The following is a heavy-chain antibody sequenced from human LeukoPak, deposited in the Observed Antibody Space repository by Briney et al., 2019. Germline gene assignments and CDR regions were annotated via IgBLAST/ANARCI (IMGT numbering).Heavy chain of an antibody. D-gene: IGHD4-17*01. CDR1: GGSVSSGSYY. CDR3: ARVRRGDYVPDY. Sequence: PSETLSLTCTVSGGSVSSGSYYRSWIRQPPGKGLEWIGYIYYSGSTNYNPSLKSRVTISVDTSKNQFSLKLSSVTAADTAVYYCARVRRGDYVPDYWGQGTLVTVSS. V-gene: IGHV4-61*01. J-gene: IGHJ4*02. CDR2: IYYSGST.